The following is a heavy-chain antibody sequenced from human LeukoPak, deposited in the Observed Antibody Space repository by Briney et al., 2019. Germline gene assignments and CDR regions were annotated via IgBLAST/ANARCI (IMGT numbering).Heavy chain of an antibody. D-gene: IGHD1-1*01. CDR2: INYSGTKT. CDR3: ATDYQLVDS. CDR1: GLTFSNYA. Sequence: GGSLRLSCAASGLTFSNYAMSWVRQAPWKGLEWVSVINYSGTKTYYAQSVKGRFTTSRDNSRNTLFLQMSSLGAEDAVVYYCATDYQLVDSWGQGTLVTVSS. J-gene: IGHJ4*02. V-gene: IGHV3-23*01.